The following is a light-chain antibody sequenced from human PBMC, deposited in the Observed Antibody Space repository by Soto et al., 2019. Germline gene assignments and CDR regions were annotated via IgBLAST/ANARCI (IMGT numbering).Light chain of an antibody. CDR1: NVGSKT. V-gene: IGLV3-21*02. CDR3: QVWDVSTVHYV. J-gene: IGLJ1*01. CDR2: DDS. Sequence: SYELTQPPSMSVAPGQTARITCGGNNVGSKTVHWYQQKAGQAPVLVVYDDSDRPSGIPERFSGSNSGNTATLTISRVEAGDEADYYCQVWDVSTVHYVFXTGTKLTVL.